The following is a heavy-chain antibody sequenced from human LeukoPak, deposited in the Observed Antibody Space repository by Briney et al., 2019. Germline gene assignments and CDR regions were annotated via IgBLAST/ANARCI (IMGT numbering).Heavy chain of an antibody. J-gene: IGHJ6*03. CDR3: ARGIAARRGSWYYYYYMDV. Sequence: SETLSLTCAVYGGSFSGYYWSWIRQPPGKGLEWIGEINHSGSTNYNPSLKSRVTISVDTSKNQFSLKLSSVTAADTAVYYCARGIAARRGSWYYYYYMDVWGKGTTVTVSS. D-gene: IGHD6-6*01. V-gene: IGHV4-34*01. CDR1: GGSFSGYY. CDR2: INHSGST.